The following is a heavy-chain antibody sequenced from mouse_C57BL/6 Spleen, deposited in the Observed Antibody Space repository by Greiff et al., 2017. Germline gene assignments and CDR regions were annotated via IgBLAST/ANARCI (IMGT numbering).Heavy chain of an antibody. D-gene: IGHD2-5*01. J-gene: IGHJ1*03. Sequence: EVKVVESGGGLVQPGGSLSLSCAASGFTFTDYYMSWVRQPPGKALEWLGFIRNKANGYTTEYSASVKGRFTISRDNSQSILYLQMNALRAEDSATYYCARSPSNYCWYFDVWGTGTTVTVSS. CDR3: ARSPSNYCWYFDV. V-gene: IGHV7-3*01. CDR2: IRNKANGYTT. CDR1: GFTFTDYY.